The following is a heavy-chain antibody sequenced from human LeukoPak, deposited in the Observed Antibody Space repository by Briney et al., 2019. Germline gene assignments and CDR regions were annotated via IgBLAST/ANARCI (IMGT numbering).Heavy chain of an antibody. J-gene: IGHJ4*02. Sequence: PSETLSLTCAVSGGSISSSNWWGWVRQPRGKGLEWIGEIYHSGSPNYNPSLKSRVTISVDKSRNHFSLNLSSVTAADTAVYYCARVNINNWHSCDYWGQGTLVTVSS. CDR2: IYHSGSP. CDR3: ARVNINNWHSCDY. V-gene: IGHV4-4*02. D-gene: IGHD1-1*01. CDR1: GGSISSSNW.